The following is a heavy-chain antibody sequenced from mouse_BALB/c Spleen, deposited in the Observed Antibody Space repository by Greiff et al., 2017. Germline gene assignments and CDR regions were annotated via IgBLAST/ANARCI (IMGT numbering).Heavy chain of an antibody. CDR1: GFTFSSYA. Sequence: EVKLVESGGGLVKPGGSLKLSCAASGFTFSSYAMSWVRQTPEKRLEWVATISSGGSYTYYPDSVKGRFTISRDNAKNTLYLQMSSLRSEDTAMYYCARQKDYWGQGTTLTVSS. J-gene: IGHJ2*01. CDR2: ISSGGSYT. V-gene: IGHV5-9-3*01. CDR3: ARQKDY.